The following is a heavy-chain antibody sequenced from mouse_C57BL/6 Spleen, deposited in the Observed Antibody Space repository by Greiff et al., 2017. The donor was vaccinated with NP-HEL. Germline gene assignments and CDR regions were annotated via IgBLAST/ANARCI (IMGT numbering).Heavy chain of an antibody. J-gene: IGHJ2*01. CDR3: ARSTTVTYAYYSDY. CDR2: IDPSDSYT. Sequence: VQLQQPGAELVKPGASVKLSCKASGYTFTSYWMQWVKQRPGQGLEWIGEIDPSDSYTNYNQKFKGKATLTVDTSSSTVYMQLSRLTSDDSAVYYCARSTTVTYAYYSDYWGTGTTLTVSS. V-gene: IGHV1-50*01. CDR1: GYTFTSYW. D-gene: IGHD2-1*01.